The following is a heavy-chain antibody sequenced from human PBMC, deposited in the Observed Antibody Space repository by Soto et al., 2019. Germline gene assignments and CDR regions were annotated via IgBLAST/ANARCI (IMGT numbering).Heavy chain of an antibody. V-gene: IGHV1-8*01. J-gene: IGHJ5*02. CDR2: MNPNSGNA. Sequence: ASVKVSCKATGYSFTRHDINWLRQAAGQGLEWMGWMNPNSGNAVYAQKFQGRVTMTRNTSITTAYIEVTSLKSEDTAVYFCARGAYHDDSHLFDPWGQGTLVTVS. CDR1: GYSFTRHD. D-gene: IGHD1-1*01. CDR3: ARGAYHDDSHLFDP.